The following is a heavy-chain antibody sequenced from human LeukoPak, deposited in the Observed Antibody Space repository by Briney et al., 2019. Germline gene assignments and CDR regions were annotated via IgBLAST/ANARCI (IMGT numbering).Heavy chain of an antibody. Sequence: SETLSFTCAVYGESLNSYYWSWVRQPPGEGLEWIGEIYESGTTKYNPSLKSRVTISMVPSKQQFSLSLNSVTAADTAVYYCARGAWATRLGSWGLGTPVIVSS. CDR3: ARGAWATRLGS. CDR1: GESLNSYY. D-gene: IGHD2-15*01. V-gene: IGHV4-34*01. J-gene: IGHJ4*02. CDR2: IYESGTT.